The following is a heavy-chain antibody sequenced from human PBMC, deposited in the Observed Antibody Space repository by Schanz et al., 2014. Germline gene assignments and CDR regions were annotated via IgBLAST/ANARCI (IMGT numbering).Heavy chain of an antibody. J-gene: IGHJ6*02. CDR3: ARGPSRGTYYYGMDV. CDR1: GFTFSSYA. D-gene: IGHD2-2*01. V-gene: IGHV3-30*04. CDR2: SSYDVGIK. Sequence: QVQLVESGGGVVQPGRSLRLSCAASGFTFSSYAMRWVRQAPGKGLEWVALSSYDVGIKDYSDSVKGRFTISRDNSKDTLYLQMNSLRDEDTAVYYCARGPSRGTYYYGMDVWGQGTTVTVSS.